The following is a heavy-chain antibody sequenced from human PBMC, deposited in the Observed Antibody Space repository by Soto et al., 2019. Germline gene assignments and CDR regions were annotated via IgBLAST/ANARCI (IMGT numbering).Heavy chain of an antibody. CDR2: VYYSGST. D-gene: IGHD3-22*01. J-gene: IGHJ4*02. Sequence: SETLSLTCTVSGGSISSSSSYWGWIRQPPRKGLEWIATVYYSGSTYYNPSLKSRVTISVDTSTNQFSLWLNSVTAADTAVYYCARHLDYYDSSSYFDFWGQGTLVTVSS. CDR1: GGSISSSSSY. V-gene: IGHV4-39*01. CDR3: ARHLDYYDSSSYFDF.